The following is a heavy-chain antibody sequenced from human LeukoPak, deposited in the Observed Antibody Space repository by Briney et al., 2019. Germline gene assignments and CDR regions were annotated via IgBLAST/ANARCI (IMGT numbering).Heavy chain of an antibody. V-gene: IGHV1-18*01. Sequence: ASAKVSCKASGYTFTSYDISWVRQAPGQGLEWMGWISTNNGNIKYAQKLQGRVTMTTDTFTSTAYMELSRLRSDDTAVYYCATTDYVWGSYRLTNFDYWGQGTLVTVSS. D-gene: IGHD3-16*02. CDR1: GYTFTSYD. CDR2: ISTNNGNI. J-gene: IGHJ4*02. CDR3: ATTDYVWGSYRLTNFDY.